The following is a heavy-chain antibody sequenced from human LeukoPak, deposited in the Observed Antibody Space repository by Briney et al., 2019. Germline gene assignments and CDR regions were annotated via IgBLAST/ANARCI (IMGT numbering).Heavy chain of an antibody. V-gene: IGHV4-38-2*01. J-gene: IGHJ2*01. CDR2: IDHSGNT. CDR3: GSETGYWYFDL. D-gene: IGHD1-14*01. CDR1: GYSISSGYY. Sequence: SETLSLTRVVSGYSISSGYYWGWIRQPPGKGLEWIARIDHSGNTYYSPSLKSRVTISVDTSKNHFSVKLDSVTAADTAVYYCGSETGYWYFDLWRRGNLGTVSS.